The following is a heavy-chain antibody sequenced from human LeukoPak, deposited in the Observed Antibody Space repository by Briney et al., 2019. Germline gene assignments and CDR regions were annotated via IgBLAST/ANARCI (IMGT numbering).Heavy chain of an antibody. V-gene: IGHV3-15*01. J-gene: IGHJ4*02. D-gene: IGHD2-21*02. CDR1: GFTFSNAW. CDR2: VKSKVDGETT. Sequence: GGSLRLSCAASGFTFSNAWLNWVRQAPGKGLERVGRVKSKVDGETTSYAAPVKGRFTISRDDSRNTLYLQMNSLKTEDTAVYYCTTCGGDCYFNCWVQGTLVTVSS. CDR3: TTCGGDCYFNC.